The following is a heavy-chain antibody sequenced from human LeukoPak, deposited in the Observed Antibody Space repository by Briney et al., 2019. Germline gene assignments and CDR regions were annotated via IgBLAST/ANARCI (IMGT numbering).Heavy chain of an antibody. V-gene: IGHV4-39*06. CDR2: MYYSGTT. CDR1: GGSISSITYY. D-gene: IGHD6-6*01. CDR3: ATGTGMTPRPVDY. Sequence: SETLSLTCKVSGGSISSITYYWGWIRQPPGKGPEWIGSMYYSGTTSYNPSLKSRVTISLDTSRTQVPLNVSSVTAADTAVYFCATGTGMTPRPVDYWGQGTLVTVSS. J-gene: IGHJ4*01.